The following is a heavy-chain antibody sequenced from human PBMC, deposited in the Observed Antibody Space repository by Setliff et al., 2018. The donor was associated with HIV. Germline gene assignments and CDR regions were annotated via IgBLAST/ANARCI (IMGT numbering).Heavy chain of an antibody. Sequence: PGGSLRLSCAASGFTFNKAWMNWVRQAPGKGLEWVSYISSSSSTVFYADSVKGRFTISRDNDKTSIYLQMDSLRVEDTAVYYCITDGGLNWGQGTMVTVSS. CDR3: ITDGGLN. D-gene: IGHD3-10*01. CDR1: GFTFNKAW. J-gene: IGHJ3*01. V-gene: IGHV3-48*04. CDR2: ISSSSSTV.